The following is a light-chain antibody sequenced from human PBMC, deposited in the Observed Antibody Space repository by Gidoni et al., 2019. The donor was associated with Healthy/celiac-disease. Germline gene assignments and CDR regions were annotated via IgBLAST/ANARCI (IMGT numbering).Light chain of an antibody. J-gene: IGLJ2*01. Sequence: QSALTQPPSVSGSPGQSITISCTGTSSDVGGYNYVSWYHQHPGKAPKLMIYDVSNRPSGVSNRFSGSKSGNTASLTISGLQAEDEADYYCSSYTSSSTLDVVFGGGTKLTVL. V-gene: IGLV2-14*01. CDR1: SSDVGGYNY. CDR3: SSYTSSSTLDVV. CDR2: DVS.